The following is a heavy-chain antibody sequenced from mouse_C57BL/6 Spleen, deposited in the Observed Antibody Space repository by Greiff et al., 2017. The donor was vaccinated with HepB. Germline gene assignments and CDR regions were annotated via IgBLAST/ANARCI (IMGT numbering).Heavy chain of an antibody. V-gene: IGHV1-82*01. D-gene: IGHD2-4*01. CDR3: ARGGYDHDGGFAY. Sequence: VQVVESGPELVKPGASVKISCKASGYAFSSSWMNWVKQRPGKGLEWIGRIYPGDGDTNYNGKFKGKATLTADKSSSTAYMQLSSLTSEDSAVYFCARGGYDHDGGFAYWGQGTLVTVSA. CDR1: GYAFSSSW. CDR2: IYPGDGDT. J-gene: IGHJ3*01.